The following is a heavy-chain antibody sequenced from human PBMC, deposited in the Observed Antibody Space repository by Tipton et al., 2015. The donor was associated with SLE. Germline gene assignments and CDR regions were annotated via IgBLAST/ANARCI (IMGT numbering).Heavy chain of an antibody. J-gene: IGHJ3*02. CDR2: ISGSGGST. D-gene: IGHD3-22*01. V-gene: IGHV3-23*01. Sequence: SLRLSCAASGFTFSSYAMSWVRQAPGKGLEWVSAISGSGGSTYYADSVKGRFTISRDNSKNTLYLQMNSLRAEDTAVYYCARVTVITMIVVVDDAFDIWGQGTMVTVSS. CDR1: GFTFSSYA. CDR3: ARVTVITMIVVVDDAFDI.